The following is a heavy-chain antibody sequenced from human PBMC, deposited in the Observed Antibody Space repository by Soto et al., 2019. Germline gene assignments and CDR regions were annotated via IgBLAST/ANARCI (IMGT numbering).Heavy chain of an antibody. D-gene: IGHD3-22*01. CDR1: GYTFTIYG. Sequence: QVQLVQSGAEVKKPGASVKVSCKASGYTFTIYGISWVRQAPGQGLEWMGRISGYNGNTDYAQNLQDRVTLTTDASTSSVYMELRSLRSDDTAVYYCARVDYYDSSGDYGYWGQGTLITVSS. CDR3: ARVDYYDSSGDYGY. J-gene: IGHJ4*02. V-gene: IGHV1-18*04. CDR2: ISGYNGNT.